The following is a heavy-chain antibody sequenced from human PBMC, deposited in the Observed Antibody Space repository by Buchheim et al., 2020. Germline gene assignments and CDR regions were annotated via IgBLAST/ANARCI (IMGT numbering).Heavy chain of an antibody. CDR3: AKGTTDVTYYFDY. Sequence: EVRLLESGGGLVQPGGSLRLSCAASGFTFSTYAMTWVRQAPGKGLEWVSAIIGSGGSSYSADSVKGRFTISRDNSKNTLYLQMNSLGAEDTALYYCAKGTTDVTYYFDYWGQGTL. CDR2: IIGSGGSS. V-gene: IGHV3-23*01. D-gene: IGHD4-23*01. J-gene: IGHJ4*02. CDR1: GFTFSTYA.